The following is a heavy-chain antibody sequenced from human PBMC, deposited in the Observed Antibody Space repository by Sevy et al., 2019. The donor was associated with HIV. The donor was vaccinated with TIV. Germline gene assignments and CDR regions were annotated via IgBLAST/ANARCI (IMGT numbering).Heavy chain of an antibody. CDR1: GFTVSSNY. CDR3: ARDGPGNYYYGMDV. V-gene: IGHV3-53*01. D-gene: IGHD1-26*01. Sequence: GGSLRLSCAASGFTVSSNYMSWVRQAPGKGLEWVSVIYSGGSTYYADSVKGRFTISRDNSKNTLYLQMNSLRAEDTAVYYCARDGPGNYYYGMDVWGQGTTVTVSS. J-gene: IGHJ6*02. CDR2: IYSGGST.